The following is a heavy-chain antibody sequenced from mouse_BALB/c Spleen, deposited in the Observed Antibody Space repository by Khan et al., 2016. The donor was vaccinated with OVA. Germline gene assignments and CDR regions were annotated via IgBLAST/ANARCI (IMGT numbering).Heavy chain of an antibody. V-gene: IGHV1S137*01. CDR2: ISTDSVNT. J-gene: IGHJ2*01. CDR1: GYTFTDYS. CDR3: AIRDYFDY. Sequence: QVQLKESGPELVRPGVSVKISCKGSGYTFTDYSMHWVKQSHAKSLEWIGVISTDSVNTNYNQKFKGKATLTVDQSSSTAYMELARMTSEDSAIYYCAIRDYFDYGGQGTTLTVSS.